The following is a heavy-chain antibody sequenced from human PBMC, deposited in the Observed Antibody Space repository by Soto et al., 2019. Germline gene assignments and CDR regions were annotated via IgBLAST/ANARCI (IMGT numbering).Heavy chain of an antibody. D-gene: IGHD3-22*01. V-gene: IGHV4-59*01. CDR3: ARVSYYYDSSGYYDDAFDI. J-gene: IGHJ3*02. CDR1: GGSISSYY. CDR2: IYYSGST. Sequence: LSLTCTVSGGSISSYYWSWIRQPPGKGLEWIGYIYYSGSTNYNPSLKSRVTISVDTSKNQFSLKLSSVTAADTAVYYCARVSYYYDSSGYYDDAFDIWGQGTMVTVSS.